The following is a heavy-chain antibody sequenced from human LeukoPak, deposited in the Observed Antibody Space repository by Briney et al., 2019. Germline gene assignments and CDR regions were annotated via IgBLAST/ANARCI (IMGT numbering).Heavy chain of an antibody. CDR2: VSDSGRTR. CDR3: ARTLYDYDYAYYYGMDV. D-gene: IGHD4-17*01. CDR1: GFTFSDYY. V-gene: IGHV3-11*01. Sequence: GGSLRLSCAVSGFTFSDYYRTWIRQAPGKGLEWISDVSDSGRTRDYADSVKGRFTVSRDNARNSLYLQMNSRRADDTAVYYCARTLYDYDYAYYYGMDVWGQGTTVTVSS. J-gene: IGHJ6*02.